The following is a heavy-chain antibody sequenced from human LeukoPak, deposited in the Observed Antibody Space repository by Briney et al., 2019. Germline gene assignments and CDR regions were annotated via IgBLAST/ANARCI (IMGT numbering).Heavy chain of an antibody. Sequence: GGSLRLSCAASGFTFSHYGMHWVRQAPGKGLEWVAIAWYDGNNKYYADSVKGRFTISRDNSKNTLYLQMNSLRAEDTAVYYCAKRLGYWGQGTLVTVSS. CDR1: GFTFSHYG. J-gene: IGHJ4*02. CDR2: AWYDGNNK. CDR3: AKRLGY. D-gene: IGHD3-9*01. V-gene: IGHV3-30*02.